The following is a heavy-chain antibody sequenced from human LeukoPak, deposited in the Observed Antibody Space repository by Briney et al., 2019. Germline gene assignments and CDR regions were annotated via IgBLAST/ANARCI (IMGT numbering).Heavy chain of an antibody. CDR2: ISGSDGST. D-gene: IGHD3-22*01. CDR3: AKDYHDSSGYYFDY. V-gene: IGHV3-23*01. CDR1: EFVFNNYA. Sequence: GGSLRLSCSASEFVFNNYAMSWVRQAPGKGLEWVSTISGSDGSTYYADSVKGRFTISRNNSKSTRYLQMNSLRAEDTAVYYCAKDYHDSSGYYFDYWGQGTLVTVSS. J-gene: IGHJ4*02.